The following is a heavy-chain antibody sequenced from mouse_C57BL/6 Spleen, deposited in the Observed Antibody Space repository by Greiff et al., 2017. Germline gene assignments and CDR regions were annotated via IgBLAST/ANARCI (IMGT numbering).Heavy chain of an antibody. CDR2: INYDGSST. CDR3: ARIGGNYAFDV. J-gene: IGHJ1*03. CDR1: GFTFSDYY. Sequence: EVMLVESEGGLVQPGSSMKLSCTASGFTFSDYYMAWVRQVPEKGLEWVANINYDGSSTYYLDYLKSRFIISRDNAKNILYLQMSSLKSEDTATXYCARIGGNYAFDVWGTGTTVTVSS. D-gene: IGHD2-1*01. V-gene: IGHV5-16*01.